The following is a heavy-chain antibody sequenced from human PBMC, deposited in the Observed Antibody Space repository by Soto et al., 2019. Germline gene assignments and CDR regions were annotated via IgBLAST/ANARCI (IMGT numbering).Heavy chain of an antibody. CDR3: ARALPIVGTTTWDY. Sequence: QVQLVQSGAELKKSGASVMVSCKASGYTFTGYYIHWVRQAPGQGLEWMGWINPNNGGTNYVQKFQGRVTMTRDTSISTAYMELRRLTSDDTAVYYCARALPIVGTTTWDYWGQGTLVTVSS. J-gene: IGHJ4*02. CDR1: GYTFTGYY. CDR2: INPNNGGT. V-gene: IGHV1-2*02. D-gene: IGHD1-26*01.